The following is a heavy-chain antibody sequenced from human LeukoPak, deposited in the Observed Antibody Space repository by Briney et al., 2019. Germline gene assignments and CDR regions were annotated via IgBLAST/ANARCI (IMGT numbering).Heavy chain of an antibody. CDR2: IYSSGST. D-gene: IGHD5-12*01. CDR3: ARYLGIRGYSGYDPKGNWFDP. CDR1: GGSISSGSYS. V-gene: IGHV4-61*02. J-gene: IGHJ5*02. Sequence: SETLSLTCTVSGGSISSGSYSWSWIRQPAGKGLEWIGRIYSSGSTNYNPSLKSRVTISVDTSKNQFSLKLSSVTAADTTVYYCARYLGIRGYSGYDPKGNWFDPWGQGTLVTVSS.